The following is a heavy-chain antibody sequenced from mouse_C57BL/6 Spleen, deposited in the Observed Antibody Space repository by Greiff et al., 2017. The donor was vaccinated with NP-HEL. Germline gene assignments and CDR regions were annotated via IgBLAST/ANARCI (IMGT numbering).Heavy chain of an antibody. CDR1: GYAFSSYW. D-gene: IGHD2-1*01. V-gene: IGHV1-80*01. CDR3: ARSKYGNLYYFDY. Sequence: QVQLQQSGAELVKPGASVKISCKASGYAFSSYWMNWVKQRPGKGLEWIGQIYPGDGDTNYNGKFKGKATLTADKSSSTAYMQLSSLTSEDSAVYFCARSKYGNLYYFDYWGQGTTLTVSS. J-gene: IGHJ2*01. CDR2: IYPGDGDT.